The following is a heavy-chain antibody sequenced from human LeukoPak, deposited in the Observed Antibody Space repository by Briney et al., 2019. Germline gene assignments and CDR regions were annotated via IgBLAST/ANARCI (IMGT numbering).Heavy chain of an antibody. CDR3: AKGLNWGSWYFGY. D-gene: IGHD7-27*01. V-gene: IGHV3-30*02. J-gene: IGHJ4*02. CDR2: IRYDGSNK. Sequence: GGSLRLSWAASGFTFSSYGMHWARQAPGKGLEWVAFIRYDGSNKYYADSVKGRFTISRDNSKNTLYLQMNSLRAEDTAVYYCAKGLNWGSWYFGYWGQGTLVTVSS. CDR1: GFTFSSYG.